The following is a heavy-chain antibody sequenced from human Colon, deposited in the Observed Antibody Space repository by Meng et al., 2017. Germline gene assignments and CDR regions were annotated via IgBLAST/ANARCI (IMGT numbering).Heavy chain of an antibody. CDR2: INPSSGAT. V-gene: IGHV1-2*02. CDR1: GHTLIGYY. D-gene: IGHD3-10*01. Sequence: ASVKVSCKASGHTLIGYYLHWVRQAPGQGLEWMGWINPSSGATNYAQTFQGRVTVTRDTSITTAYMELSSLTSNDTAVYYCARGVTMDQLVLSDYWGQGTLVTVSS. CDR3: ARGVTMDQLVLSDY. J-gene: IGHJ4*02.